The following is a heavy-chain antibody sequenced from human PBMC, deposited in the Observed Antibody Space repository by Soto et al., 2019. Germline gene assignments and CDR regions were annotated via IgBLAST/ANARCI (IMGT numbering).Heavy chain of an antibody. CDR3: ARGTYFDY. CDR1: GYSITNYI. J-gene: IGHJ4*02. CDR2: ISAYTGNT. V-gene: IGHV1-18*01. Sequence: QVQLVQSGAEVKKPGASVTVSCKASGYSITNYIITWVRQAPGQGLEWMGWISAYTGNTDYAQKFQGRVTMTTDTSTCTAYMELRSLRSDDTAVYYCARGTYFDYWGQGTLVTVSS.